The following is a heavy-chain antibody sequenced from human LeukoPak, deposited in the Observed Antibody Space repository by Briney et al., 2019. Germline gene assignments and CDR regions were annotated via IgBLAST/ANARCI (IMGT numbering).Heavy chain of an antibody. V-gene: IGHV3-33*01. Sequence: GGSLRLSCAASGFTFSSYGMHWVRQAPGKGLEWVAVIWYDGSNKYYADSVKGRFTISRDNSKNTLYLQMNSLRAEDTAVYYCARGSPLLYYFDYWGQGTLVTVSS. CDR1: GFTFSSYG. CDR2: IWYDGSNK. J-gene: IGHJ4*02. CDR3: ARGSPLLYYFDY.